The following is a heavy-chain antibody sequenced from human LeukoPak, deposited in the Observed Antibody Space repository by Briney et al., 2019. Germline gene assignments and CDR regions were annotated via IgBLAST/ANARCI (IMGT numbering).Heavy chain of an antibody. V-gene: IGHV3-11*04. Sequence: GGSLRLSCAASRFTFSDFYMSWIRQAPGKGLEWISYISNSGTTIYHADSVKGRFTISRDNAKNSLYLQMNSLRGEDTAGYYCARHARVAGFDYWGLGTLVTVSS. J-gene: IGHJ4*02. CDR2: ISNSGTTI. CDR1: RFTFSDFY. CDR3: ARHARVAGFDY. D-gene: IGHD6-19*01.